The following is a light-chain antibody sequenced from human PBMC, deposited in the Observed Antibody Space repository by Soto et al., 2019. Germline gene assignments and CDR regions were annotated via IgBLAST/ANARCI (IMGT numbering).Light chain of an antibody. CDR3: QQYNSYLT. V-gene: IGKV1-5*01. CDR2: DAS. CDR1: QSTSRW. J-gene: IGKJ4*01. Sequence: DIQMTQSPSTLSASVGDRVTITCRASQSTSRWLAWYQQKAGKAPKLLIFDASTLETGVPSRFSGSGSGTEFTLTITNLQPDDFATYYCQQYNSYLTFGGGTKVEIK.